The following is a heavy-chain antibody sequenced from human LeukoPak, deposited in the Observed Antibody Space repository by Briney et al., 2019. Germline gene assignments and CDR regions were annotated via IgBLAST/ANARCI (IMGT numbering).Heavy chain of an antibody. D-gene: IGHD6-6*01. CDR2: ISRSGSTT. CDR1: GFTFSSYE. V-gene: IGHV3-48*03. J-gene: IGHJ1*01. CDR3: ATYSSSSLGRYFQH. Sequence: GGSLRLSCAVSGFTFSSYEMNWVRQAPGKGLEWVSYISRSGSTTYYADSVEGRFTISRDNAKSSLYLQMNSLRAEDTAVYYCATYSSSSLGRYFQHWGQGTLVTVSS.